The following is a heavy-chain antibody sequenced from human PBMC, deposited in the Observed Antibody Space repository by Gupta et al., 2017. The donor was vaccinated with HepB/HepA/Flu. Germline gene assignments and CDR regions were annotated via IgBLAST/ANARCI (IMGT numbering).Heavy chain of an antibody. D-gene: IGHD3-3*02. CDR1: GVPCSGSA. CDR2: IGSENNA. V-gene: IGHV3-23*01. CDR3: AKDLHFWSAMDG. J-gene: IGHJ6*03. Sequence: EVQLLESGGGLVQTGGSLRLSWTASGVPCSGSAMSWVRQAAGRGLEWVSGIGSENNAHYPASVKGRFVISRDNSRNTMYLQINSLRAEDTAVYYCAKDLHFWSAMDGWGKGTTVTVSS.